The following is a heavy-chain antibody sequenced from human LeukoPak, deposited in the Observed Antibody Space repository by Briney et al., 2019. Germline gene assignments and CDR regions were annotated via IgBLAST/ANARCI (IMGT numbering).Heavy chain of an antibody. CDR1: GFTFSSYS. CDR3: ARQWLVTGGNDY. V-gene: IGHV3-21*01. Sequence: GGSLRLSCAASGFTFSSYSMNWVRQAPGKGLEWVSSISSSSSYIYYADSVRGRFTISRDNAKNSLYLQMNSLRAEDTAVYYCARQWLVTGGNDYWGQGTLVTVSS. CDR2: ISSSSSYI. J-gene: IGHJ4*02. D-gene: IGHD6-19*01.